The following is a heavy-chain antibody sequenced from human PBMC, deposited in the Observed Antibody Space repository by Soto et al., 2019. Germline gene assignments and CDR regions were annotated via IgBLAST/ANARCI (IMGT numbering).Heavy chain of an antibody. CDR3: ARRTLVATSDYYYYYGMDV. J-gene: IGHJ6*02. D-gene: IGHD5-12*01. CDR2: IFPIFGTA. CDR1: GGTFSSYA. V-gene: IGHV1-69*01. Sequence: QVQLVQSGAEVKKPGSSVKVSCKASGGTFSSYAISWVRQAPGQGLEWMGGIFPIFGTANYAQKFQGRVTITADESTSTAYMELSSLQSEDTAVYFYARRTLVATSDYYYYYGMDVLGQGTTVTVSS.